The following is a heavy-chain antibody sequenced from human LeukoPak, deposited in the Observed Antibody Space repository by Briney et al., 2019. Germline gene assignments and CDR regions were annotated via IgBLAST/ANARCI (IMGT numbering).Heavy chain of an antibody. D-gene: IGHD3-10*01. CDR3: VTSRVRQQRDF. V-gene: IGHV3-7*01. Sequence: PGGSLRLSCAASGFTFSRYWLSWVRQAPGKGLEWVADIEPDGSGKTYVDSVKGRFTISRDNAQQSLYLQMDTLTAEDTAVYYCVTSRVRQQRDFWGQGTLVTVSS. CDR1: GFTFSRYW. CDR2: IEPDGSGK. J-gene: IGHJ4*02.